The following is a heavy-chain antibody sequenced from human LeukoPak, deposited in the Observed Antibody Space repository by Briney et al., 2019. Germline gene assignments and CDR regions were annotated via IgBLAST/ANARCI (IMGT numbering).Heavy chain of an antibody. CDR2: INSDGSST. V-gene: IGHV3-74*01. CDR3: ARDLLWFGDSYYYYYGMDV. CDR1: GFTFSSYW. D-gene: IGHD3-10*01. J-gene: IGHJ6*02. Sequence: GGSLRLSCAAFGFTFSSYWMHWVRQAPGKGLVWVSRINSDGSSTSYADSVKGRFTISRDNAKNTLYLQMNSLRAEDTAVYYCARDLLWFGDSYYYYYGMDVWGQGTTVTVSS.